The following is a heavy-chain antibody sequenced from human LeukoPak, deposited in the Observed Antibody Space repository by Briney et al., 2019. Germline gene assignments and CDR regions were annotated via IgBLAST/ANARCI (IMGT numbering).Heavy chain of an antibody. Sequence: GGSLRLSCAVSGLTFSSYGMSWVRQAPGKGLEWVSGISNSGGSTYYADSVKGRFTISRDNARNTLYLQMNILRAEDTAVYYCARRDSTSDMDVWGQGTTVTVSS. CDR3: ARRDSTSDMDV. D-gene: IGHD1-1*01. V-gene: IGHV3-23*01. CDR1: GLTFSSYG. J-gene: IGHJ6*02. CDR2: ISNSGGST.